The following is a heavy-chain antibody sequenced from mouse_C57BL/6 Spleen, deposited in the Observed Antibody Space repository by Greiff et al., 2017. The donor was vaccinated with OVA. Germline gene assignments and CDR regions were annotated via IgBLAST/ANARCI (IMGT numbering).Heavy chain of an antibody. D-gene: IGHD1-1*01. CDR1: GYTFTSYW. J-gene: IGHJ1*03. CDR3: ARSRGSSYDWYFDV. CDR2: IDPSDSYT. V-gene: IGHV1-69*01. Sequence: VQLQQPGAELVMPGASVKLSCKASGYTFTSYWMHWVKQRPGQGLEWIGEIDPSDSYTNYNQKFKGKSTLTVDKSSGTAYMQLSSLTSEDSAVYYCARSRGSSYDWYFDVWGTGTTVTVSS.